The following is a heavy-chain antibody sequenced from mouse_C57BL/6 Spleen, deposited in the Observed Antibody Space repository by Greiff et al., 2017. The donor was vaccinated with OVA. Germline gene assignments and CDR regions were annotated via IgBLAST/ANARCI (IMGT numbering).Heavy chain of an antibody. D-gene: IGHD2-3*01. CDR3: AREGIDGYYDD. CDR2: ISSGGSYT. J-gene: IGHJ2*01. CDR1: GFTFSSYG. V-gene: IGHV5-6*01. Sequence: EVHLVESGGDLVKPGGSLKLSCAASGFTFSSYGMSWVRQTPDKRLEWVATISSGGSYTYYPDSVKGRFTISRDNAKSTLYLPMSSLKSEDTAMYYCAREGIDGYYDDWGQGTTLTVSS.